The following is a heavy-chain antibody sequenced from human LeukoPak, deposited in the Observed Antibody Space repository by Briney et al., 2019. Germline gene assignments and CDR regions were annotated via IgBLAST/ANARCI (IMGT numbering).Heavy chain of an antibody. V-gene: IGHV3-30*04. CDR3: AKEGSSWYFDY. D-gene: IGHD6-13*01. J-gene: IGHJ4*02. CDR2: ISYDGSNK. CDR1: GFTFSSYA. Sequence: GGSLRLSCAASGFTFSSYAMHWVRQAPGKGLEWVAVISYDGSNKYYADSVKGRFTISRDNSKNTLYLQMNSLRAEDTAVYYCAKEGSSWYFDYWGQGTLVTVSS.